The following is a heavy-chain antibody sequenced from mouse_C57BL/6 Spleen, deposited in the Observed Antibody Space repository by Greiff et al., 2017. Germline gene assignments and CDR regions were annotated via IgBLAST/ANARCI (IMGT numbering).Heavy chain of an antibody. CDR1: GYTFTSYW. J-gene: IGHJ2*01. D-gene: IGHD2-4*01. CDR2: IDPSDSET. V-gene: IGHV1-52*01. CDR3: ARSEYYYYDVPYFDY. Sequence: QVQLQQPGAELVRPGSSVKLSCKASGYTFTSYWMHWVKQRPIQGLEWIGNIDPSDSETHYNQKFKYKATLTVDKSSSTAYMQLSRLTSEASAVYYCARSEYYYYDVPYFDYWGQGTTLTVSS.